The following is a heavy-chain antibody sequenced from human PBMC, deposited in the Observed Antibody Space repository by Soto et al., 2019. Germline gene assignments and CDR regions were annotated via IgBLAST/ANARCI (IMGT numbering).Heavy chain of an antibody. CDR1: GVAMSDGGYS. CDR3: PTLRGYLPFDG. Sequence: TRSLTCSGSGVAMSDGGYSRSWIRESPEKVLEWLRYIGHLETTYYNPSFKSRLSLSIDRTRNQFSLSLSSMNAADKAGYDSPTLRGYLPFDGWRQGIQVTVSS. V-gene: IGHV4-30-2*06. J-gene: IGHJ5*02. CDR2: IGHLETT. D-gene: IGHD5-12*01.